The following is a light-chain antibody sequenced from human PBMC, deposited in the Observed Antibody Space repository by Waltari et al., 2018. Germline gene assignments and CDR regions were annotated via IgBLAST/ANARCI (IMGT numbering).Light chain of an antibody. J-gene: IGLJ2*01. CDR3: TSYAGSHNWV. Sequence: QSALTQPPSASGSPGQSVTISCTGTSRDVGGYNYVSWYQPHPGKAPKLMISEVNQRPSGVPDRFSGSKSGNTASLTVSGLQADDEADYYCTSYAGSHNWVFGGGTKLTVL. CDR2: EVN. CDR1: SRDVGGYNY. V-gene: IGLV2-8*01.